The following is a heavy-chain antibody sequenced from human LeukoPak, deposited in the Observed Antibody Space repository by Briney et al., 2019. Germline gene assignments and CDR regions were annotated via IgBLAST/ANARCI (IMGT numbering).Heavy chain of an antibody. CDR2: INWNGGST. J-gene: IGHJ4*02. D-gene: IGHD4-17*01. V-gene: IGHV3-43D*03. CDR3: AREPTVTTRYFDY. Sequence: PGGSLRLSCAASGFTFDDYAMHWVRHAPGKGLEWVSLINWNGGSTYYADSVKGRFAISRDNSKNSLYLQMNSLRAEDTAVYYCAREPTVTTRYFDYWGQGTLVTVSS. CDR1: GFTFDDYA.